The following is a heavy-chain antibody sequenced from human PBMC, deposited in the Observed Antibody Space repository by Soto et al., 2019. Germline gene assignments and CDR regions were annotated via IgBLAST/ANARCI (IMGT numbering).Heavy chain of an antibody. Sequence: QVQLQESGPGLVKPSGTLSLTCAVSGGSISSSNWWSWVRQPPGKGLEWIGEINHSGSTNYNPSLKSRVTISVDTSKNQFSLKLSSVTAADTAVYYCARTLVIWSGYIYYYGMDVWGQGTTVTVSS. CDR1: GGSISSSNW. V-gene: IGHV4-4*02. J-gene: IGHJ6*02. CDR2: INHSGST. D-gene: IGHD3-3*01. CDR3: ARTLVIWSGYIYYYGMDV.